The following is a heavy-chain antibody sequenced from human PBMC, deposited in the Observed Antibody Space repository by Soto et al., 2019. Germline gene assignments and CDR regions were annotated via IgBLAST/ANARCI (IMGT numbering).Heavy chain of an antibody. CDR2: IWYDGSNK. D-gene: IGHD3-22*01. Sequence: GGSLRLSCAASGFTFSSYGMHWVRQAPGKGLEWVAVIWYDGSNKYYADSVKGRFTISRDNSKNTLYLQMNSLRAEDTAVYYCARLYDSSGYYYARGAFDIWGQGTMVTVSS. V-gene: IGHV3-33*01. J-gene: IGHJ3*02. CDR1: GFTFSSYG. CDR3: ARLYDSSGYYYARGAFDI.